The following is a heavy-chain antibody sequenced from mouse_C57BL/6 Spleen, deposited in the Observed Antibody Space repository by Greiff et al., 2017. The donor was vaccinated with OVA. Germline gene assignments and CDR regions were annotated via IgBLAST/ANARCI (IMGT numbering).Heavy chain of an antibody. Sequence: EVKLMESGGGLVKPGGSLKLSCAASGFTFSDYGMHWVRQAPEKGLEWVAYISSGSSTIYYADTVKGRFTISRDNAKNTLFLQMTSLRSEDTAMYYCAREQLGYFDYWGQGTTLTVSS. CDR3: AREQLGYFDY. CDR2: ISSGSSTI. J-gene: IGHJ2*01. D-gene: IGHD4-1*02. CDR1: GFTFSDYG. V-gene: IGHV5-17*01.